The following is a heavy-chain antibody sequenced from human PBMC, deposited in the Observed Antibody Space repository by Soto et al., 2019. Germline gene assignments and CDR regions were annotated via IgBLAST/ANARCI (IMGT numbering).Heavy chain of an antibody. D-gene: IGHD5-12*01. Sequence: SETLSLTCSFSVGSINSGDYYWSWIRQSPGKGLEWIGYIYYSGSAYYNPSLKSRSTISIDTSKNQFFLDVDSVTAADTAVYYCARLYTGYEAFDYWGQRTLITSPQ. CDR2: IYYSGSA. J-gene: IGHJ4*02. V-gene: IGHV4-30-4*01. CDR3: ARLYTGYEAFDY. CDR1: VGSINSGDYY.